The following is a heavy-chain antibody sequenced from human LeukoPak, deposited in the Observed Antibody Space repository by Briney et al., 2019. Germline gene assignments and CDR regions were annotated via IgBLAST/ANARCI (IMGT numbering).Heavy chain of an antibody. CDR2: INPSGGST. CDR3: ARAGGLSSSGWYNYFDY. CDR1: GYTFTSYY. D-gene: IGHD6-19*01. J-gene: IGHJ4*02. Sequence: GASVKVSCKASGYTFTSYYMHWVRQAPGQGLEWMGIINPSGGSTSYAQKFQGRVTMTRDTSTSTVYMELSSLRSEDTAVYYCARAGGLSSSGWYNYFDYWGQGTLVTVSS. V-gene: IGHV1-46*01.